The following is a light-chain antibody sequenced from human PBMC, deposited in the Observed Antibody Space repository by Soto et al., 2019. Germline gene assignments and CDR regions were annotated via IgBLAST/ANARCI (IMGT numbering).Light chain of an antibody. V-gene: IGKV3-20*01. CDR1: QSVSSSY. Sequence: EIVLTQSPGTLSLSPGERATLSCRASQSVSSSYLAWYQQKPGQAPSLLIYVASSRATGIPDRFSGSGSGTDFALTISRLEREDFAVYYGQQYGSSPVTFGQGTKLEIK. J-gene: IGKJ2*01. CDR2: VAS. CDR3: QQYGSSPVT.